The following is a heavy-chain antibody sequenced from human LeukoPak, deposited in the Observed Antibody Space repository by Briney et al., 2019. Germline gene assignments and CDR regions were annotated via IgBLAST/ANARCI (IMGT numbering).Heavy chain of an antibody. Sequence: GGSLRLSCAASGFTFSSYSMNWVRQAPGKGLEWVSSISNSSSYIYYADSVKGRFTVSRDNAKNSLYLQMDSLRAEDTAVYYCARDPSGTYYPRVSGALDIWGQGTMVTVSS. D-gene: IGHD1-26*01. CDR3: ARDPSGTYYPRVSGALDI. V-gene: IGHV3-21*01. CDR1: GFTFSSYS. CDR2: ISNSSSYI. J-gene: IGHJ3*02.